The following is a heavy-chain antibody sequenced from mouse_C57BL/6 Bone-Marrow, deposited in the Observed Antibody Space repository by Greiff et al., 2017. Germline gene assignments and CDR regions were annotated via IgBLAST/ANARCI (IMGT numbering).Heavy chain of an antibody. J-gene: IGHJ1*03. CDR1: GYTFTNYW. Sequence: QVQLQQSGAELVRPGTSVKMSCKASGYTFTNYWIGWAKQRPGHGLEWIGDIYPGGGYTNYNEKFKGKATLTADKSSSTAYMQCSSLTSEDSAIYYCARTGTGNWYFDVWGTGTTVTVSS. D-gene: IGHD3-3*01. CDR3: ARTGTGNWYFDV. V-gene: IGHV1-63*01. CDR2: IYPGGGYT.